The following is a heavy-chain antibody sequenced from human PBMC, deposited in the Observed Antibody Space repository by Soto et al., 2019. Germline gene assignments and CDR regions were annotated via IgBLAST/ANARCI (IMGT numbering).Heavy chain of an antibody. D-gene: IGHD2-2*01. V-gene: IGHV1-18*04. CDR2: IRGYSGKT. J-gene: IGHJ5*02. Sequence: QVQPVQSGAEVKKPGASVKVSCKASGYTFATYGITWVRQAPGQGLEWMGWIRGYSGKTNYAQNFQGRVTMTTDTSTSTAYMELRSLTSDDTAIYYCARLRYQELESWFDPWGQGTLVTVSS. CDR1: GYTFATYG. CDR3: ARLRYQELESWFDP.